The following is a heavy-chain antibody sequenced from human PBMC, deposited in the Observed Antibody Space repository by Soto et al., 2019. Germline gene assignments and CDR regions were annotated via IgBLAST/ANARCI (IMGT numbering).Heavy chain of an antibody. CDR3: ARGRGYSYVDAFDI. CDR1: GGTFSSYA. Sequence: SVKVSCKASGGTFSSYAISWVRQAPGQGLEWMGGIIPIFGTANYAQKFQGRVTITADESTSTAYMELSSLRSEDTAVYYCARGRGYSYVDAFDIWGQGTMVTVSS. CDR2: IIPIFGTA. V-gene: IGHV1-69*13. J-gene: IGHJ3*02. D-gene: IGHD5-18*01.